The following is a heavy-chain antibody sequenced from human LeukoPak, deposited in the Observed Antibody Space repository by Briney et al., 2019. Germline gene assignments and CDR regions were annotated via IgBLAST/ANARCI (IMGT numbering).Heavy chain of an antibody. CDR3: ARDRVIGNVNWVDS. Sequence: SQTLSLTCTVSGGSISSGSYYWSWIRQPAGKGLEWIGRIYSNGSTNYDPSLKSRVTISVDTSKNQFSLKLNSVTAADTAVYYCARDRVIGNVNWVDSWGQGTLVTVSS. CDR2: IYSNGST. CDR1: GGSISSGSYY. J-gene: IGHJ5*01. D-gene: IGHD2-21*01. V-gene: IGHV4-61*02.